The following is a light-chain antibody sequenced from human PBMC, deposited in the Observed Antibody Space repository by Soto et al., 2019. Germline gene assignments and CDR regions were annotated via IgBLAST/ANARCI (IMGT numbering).Light chain of an antibody. CDR2: GAS. J-gene: IGKJ4*01. Sequence: EIVMTQSPATLSVSPGERVTLSCRASHSVSSRLAWYQEKPGQAPRLLIYGASTRATGLPARFSGGGSGTEFTLTISSLQSEDFAVYYCQHYTNWPLTFGGGTKVEIK. CDR3: QHYTNWPLT. CDR1: HSVSSR. V-gene: IGKV3-15*01.